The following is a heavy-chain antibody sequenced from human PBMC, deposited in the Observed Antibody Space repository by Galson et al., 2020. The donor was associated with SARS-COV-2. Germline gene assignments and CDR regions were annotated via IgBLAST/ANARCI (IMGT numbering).Heavy chain of an antibody. CDR1: GFTFSNYS. V-gene: IGHV3-48*01. CDR2: ISSTSNTI. Sequence: GESLKISCAVSGFTFSNYSMNWVRQAPGKGLEWVSYISSTSNTIYYADSVKGRFTISRDNAKNSLYLQMNSLRAEDTAVYYCASYCSSYSCYKEANDYWGQGTLVTVSS. D-gene: IGHD2-2*01. CDR3: ASYCSSYSCYKEANDY. J-gene: IGHJ4*02.